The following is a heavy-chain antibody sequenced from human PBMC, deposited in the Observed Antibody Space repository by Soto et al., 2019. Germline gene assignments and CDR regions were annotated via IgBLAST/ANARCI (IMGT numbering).Heavy chain of an antibody. Sequence: QVHLVQSGAEVKKPGSSVKVSCKASGSTFSSYGFSWVRQAPGQGLEFMGRIVPTFGNANYAQRFQGRLTLSADESRATVFMELSSLPNEDTAIYYCEDGYCSSGSCFDFWGQGTQVTVSS. CDR2: IVPTFGNA. V-gene: IGHV1-69*18. CDR3: EDGYCSSGSCFDF. J-gene: IGHJ4*02. D-gene: IGHD2-2*03. CDR1: GSTFSSYG.